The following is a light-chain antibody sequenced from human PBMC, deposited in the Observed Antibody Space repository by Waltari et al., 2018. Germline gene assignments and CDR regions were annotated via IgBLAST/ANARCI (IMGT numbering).Light chain of an antibody. CDR1: SSDVGGYNY. CDR3: SSYTSSSTLVV. CDR2: VVS. Sequence: QSALTQPASVSGSPGQSITISCTGTSSDVGGYNYVSWYQQHPGKAPKLMIYVVSNRPEGVSNRFSGSKSCNTASLTISGLQAEDEADYYCSSYTSSSTLVVFGGGTKLTVL. V-gene: IGLV2-14*01. J-gene: IGLJ2*01.